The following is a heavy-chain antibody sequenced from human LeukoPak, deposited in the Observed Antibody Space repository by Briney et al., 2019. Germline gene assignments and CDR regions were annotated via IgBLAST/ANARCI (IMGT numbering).Heavy chain of an antibody. CDR1: GFTFSNAW. CDR3: TTGPTRVVVAATGDY. Sequence: GGSLRLSCAASGFTFSNAWVSWVRQAPGKGLEWVGRIKSKTDGGTTDYAAPVKGRFTISRDDSKNTLYLQMNSLKTEDTAVYYCTTGPTRVVVAATGDYWGQGTLVTVSS. V-gene: IGHV3-15*01. CDR2: IKSKTDGGTT. D-gene: IGHD2-15*01. J-gene: IGHJ4*02.